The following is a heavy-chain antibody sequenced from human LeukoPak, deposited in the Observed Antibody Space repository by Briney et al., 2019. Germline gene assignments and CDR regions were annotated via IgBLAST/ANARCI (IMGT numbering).Heavy chain of an antibody. D-gene: IGHD6-19*01. Sequence: PGGSLRLSCAASGFTFSSYAMHWVRQAPGKGREYVSAISSNGGSTYYANSVKGRFTISRDNSKNTLYLQMGSLRAEDMAVYYCARGPLPVAGTGWLDPWGQGTLVTVSS. V-gene: IGHV3-64*01. CDR2: ISSNGGST. CDR1: GFTFSSYA. J-gene: IGHJ5*02. CDR3: ARGPLPVAGTGWLDP.